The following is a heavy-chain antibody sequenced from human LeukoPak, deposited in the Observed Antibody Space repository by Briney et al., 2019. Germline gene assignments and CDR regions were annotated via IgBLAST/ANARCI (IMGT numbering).Heavy chain of an antibody. CDR1: GFTFSSHA. V-gene: IGHV3-23*01. Sequence: GGSLRLSCAASGFTFSSHAMSWVRQAPGKGLEWVSAISGSGGSTYYADSVKGRFTISRDNSKNTLYLQMNSPRAEDTAVYYCAKAPHIVGADYWGQGTLVTVSS. CDR3: AKAPHIVGADY. D-gene: IGHD1-26*01. CDR2: ISGSGGST. J-gene: IGHJ4*02.